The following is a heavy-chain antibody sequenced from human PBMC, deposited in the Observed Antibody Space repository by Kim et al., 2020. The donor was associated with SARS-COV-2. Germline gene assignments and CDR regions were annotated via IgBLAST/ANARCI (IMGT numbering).Heavy chain of an antibody. CDR2: STI. J-gene: IGHJ5*02. D-gene: IGHD6-19*01. V-gene: IGHV3-48*02. Sequence: STIYYADSVKGRFTISRDNGKNSLYLQMNSLIDEDTAVYYCARDMGSGFDPWGQGTLVTVSS. CDR3: ARDMGSGFDP.